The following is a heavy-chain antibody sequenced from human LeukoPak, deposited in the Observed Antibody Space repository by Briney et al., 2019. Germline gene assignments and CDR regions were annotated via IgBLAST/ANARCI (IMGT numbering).Heavy chain of an antibody. CDR3: ARVPPPLTRVPYYDSSGLYYFDY. D-gene: IGHD3-22*01. J-gene: IGHJ4*02. Sequence: KPSETLSLTCGVSAGSISGTNWWSWVRQPPGHGLEWLGEISLAGQTNYPPSLKSRVTISVDTSKNQFSLKLSSVPAADTDVYSCARVPPPLTRVPYYDSSGLYYFDYWGQGTLVTVSS. CDR2: ISLAGQT. V-gene: IGHV4/OR15-8*01. CDR1: AGSISGTNW.